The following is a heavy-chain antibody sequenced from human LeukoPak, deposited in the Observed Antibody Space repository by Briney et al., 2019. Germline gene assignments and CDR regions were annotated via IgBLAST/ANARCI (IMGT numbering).Heavy chain of an antibody. CDR3: AKGATTMVGYYFDY. J-gene: IGHJ4*02. CDR1: GFTFSSYS. V-gene: IGHV3-21*01. CDR2: ISGDSNYI. D-gene: IGHD5-18*01. Sequence: GGSLRLSCAASGFTFSSYSINWVRQAPGKGLEWVSSISGDSNYIYYADSVRGRFTISRDNAKTALYLQMNSLRADDTAVYYCAKGATTMVGYYFDYWGQGTLVTVSS.